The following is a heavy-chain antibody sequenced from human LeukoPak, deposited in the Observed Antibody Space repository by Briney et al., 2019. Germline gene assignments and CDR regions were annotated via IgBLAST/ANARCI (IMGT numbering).Heavy chain of an antibody. D-gene: IGHD3-9*01. V-gene: IGHV3-30*02. J-gene: IGHJ4*02. Sequence: GGSLRLSCAASGFTFSSYGMHWVRQAPGKGLEWVAFIRYDGSNKYYADSVKGRFTISRDNSKNPLYLQMTSLRAEDTAVYYCAKDRYYDILTGYIDYWGQGTLVTVSS. CDR1: GFTFSSYG. CDR2: IRYDGSNK. CDR3: AKDRYYDILTGYIDY.